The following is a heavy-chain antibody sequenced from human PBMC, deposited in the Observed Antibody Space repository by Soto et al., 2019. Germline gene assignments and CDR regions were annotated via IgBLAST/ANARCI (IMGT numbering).Heavy chain of an antibody. D-gene: IGHD6-13*01. V-gene: IGHV1-2*02. CDR1: GYTFTGYY. Sequence: ASVKVSCKASGYTFTGYYMHWVRQAPRQGLEWMGWINPNSGGTNYAQKFQGRVTMTRATSISTAYMELSRLRSDDTAVYYCARHLAWQQVVPGNYYYYGMGVRDQGTTVAVS. CDR2: INPNSGGT. J-gene: IGHJ6*02. CDR3: ARHLAWQQVVPGNYYYYGMGV.